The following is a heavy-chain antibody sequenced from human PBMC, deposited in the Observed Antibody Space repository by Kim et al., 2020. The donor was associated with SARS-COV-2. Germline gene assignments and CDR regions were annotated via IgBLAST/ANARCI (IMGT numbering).Heavy chain of an antibody. J-gene: IGHJ4*02. V-gene: IGHV3-23*01. CDR1: GFTFSSYA. D-gene: IGHD2-15*01. Sequence: GGSLRLSCAASGFTFSSYATSWVRQAPGKGLEWVSAISGSGGSTYYADSVKGRFTISRDNSKNTLYLQMNSLRAEDTAVYYCAKLRRPIVVVVAADDYWGQGTLVTVSS. CDR3: AKLRRPIVVVVAADDY. CDR2: ISGSGGST.